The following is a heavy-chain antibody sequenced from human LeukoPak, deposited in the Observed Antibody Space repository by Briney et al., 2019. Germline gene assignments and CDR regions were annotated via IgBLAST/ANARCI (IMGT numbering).Heavy chain of an antibody. CDR3: ARWGESGDSVVHAFDI. D-gene: IGHD2-21*02. CDR1: GASITSYY. J-gene: IGHJ3*02. Sequence: PSETLSLTCTVSGASITSYYWNWMRQSPGKGLEWIGYGHHSGTTNYNPSLESRGPISVDTSKNQFSLKLGSVSAADTAVYYCARWGESGDSVVHAFDIWGRGTMVTVSS. CDR2: GHHSGTT. V-gene: IGHV4-59*01.